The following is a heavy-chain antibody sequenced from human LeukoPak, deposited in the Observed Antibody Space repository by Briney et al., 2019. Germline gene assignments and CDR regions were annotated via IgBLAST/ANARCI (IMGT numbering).Heavy chain of an antibody. CDR1: GGSISSYY. V-gene: IGHV4-59*08. CDR3: ARLGRTIFGVEQPDY. Sequence: SETLSLTCTVSGGSISSYYWIWIRQPPGKGLEWIGYIYYSGSTNYNPSLKSRVTISVDTSKNQFSLKLSSVTAADTAVYYCARLGRTIFGVEQPDYWGQGTLVTVSS. J-gene: IGHJ4*02. D-gene: IGHD3-3*01. CDR2: IYYSGST.